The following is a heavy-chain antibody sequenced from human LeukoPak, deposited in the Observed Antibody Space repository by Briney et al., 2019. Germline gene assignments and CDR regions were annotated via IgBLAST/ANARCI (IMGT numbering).Heavy chain of an antibody. D-gene: IGHD3-10*01. CDR1: GFTFSNSA. V-gene: IGHV3-7*01. J-gene: IGHJ4*02. CDR3: ARDPSVSGSYSLDYFDY. CDR2: IKQDGSEK. Sequence: PGGSLRLSCAASGFTFSNSAMNWVRQAPGKGLEWVANIKQDGSEKYYVDSVKGRFTISRDNAKNSLYLQMNSLRAEDTAVYYCARDPSVSGSYSLDYFDYWGQGTLVTVSS.